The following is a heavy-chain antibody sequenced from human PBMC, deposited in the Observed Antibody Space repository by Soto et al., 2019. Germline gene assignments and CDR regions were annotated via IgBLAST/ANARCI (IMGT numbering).Heavy chain of an antibody. CDR1: GGSISSSSYY. V-gene: IGHV4-39*01. CDR3: ARHAAARRYYYYYMDV. J-gene: IGHJ6*03. D-gene: IGHD2-15*01. Sequence: SETLSLTCTVSGGSISSSSYYWGWIRQPPGKGLEWIGSIYYSGSTYYNPSLKSRVTISVDTSKNQFSLKLSSVTAADTAVYYCARHAAARRYYYYYMDVWGKGTTVTVSS. CDR2: IYYSGST.